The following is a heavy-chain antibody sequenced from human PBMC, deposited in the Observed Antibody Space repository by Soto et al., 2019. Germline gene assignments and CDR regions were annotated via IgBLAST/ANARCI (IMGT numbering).Heavy chain of an antibody. D-gene: IGHD3-10*01. J-gene: IGHJ4*02. CDR3: AKDARFQNYYGSGRNIDY. CDR2: ISYDGSNK. V-gene: IGHV3-30*18. Sequence: QPGGSLRLSCAASGFTFSSYGMHWVRQAPGKGLEWVAVISYDGSNKYYADSVKGRFTISRDNSKNTLYLQMNSLRAEDTAVYYCAKDARFQNYYGSGRNIDYWGQGTLVTVSS. CDR1: GFTFSSYG.